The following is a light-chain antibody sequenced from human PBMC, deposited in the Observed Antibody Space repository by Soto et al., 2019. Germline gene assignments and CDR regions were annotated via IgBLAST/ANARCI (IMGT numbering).Light chain of an antibody. J-gene: IGKJ3*01. CDR3: QQRTNWLT. Sequence: EIVLTQSPATLSLSPGERATLSCRASQNVSTYLAWYQQKPGQAPRLLIYDASNRATDLPARFSGSGSVTDFTLTISSLEPEDFAVYYCQQRTNWLTFGPGTKVDIQ. CDR2: DAS. CDR1: QNVSTY. V-gene: IGKV3-11*01.